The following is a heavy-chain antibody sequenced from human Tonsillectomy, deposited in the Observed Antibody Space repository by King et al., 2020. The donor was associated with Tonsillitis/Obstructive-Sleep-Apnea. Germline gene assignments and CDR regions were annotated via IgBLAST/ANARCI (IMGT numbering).Heavy chain of an antibody. CDR3: ARDLTGPVDY. J-gene: IGHJ4*02. V-gene: IGHV3-74*01. CDR1: GFTFSNYW. Sequence: VQLVESGGGLVQPGGSLRLSCAASGFTFSNYWMHWVRQAPGKGLVWVSRITEDGSYTSYADSVKGRFTISRGNAKNTLYLQMNRLRAEDTAVYYCARDLTGPVDYWGQGTLVTVSS. CDR2: ITEDGSYT.